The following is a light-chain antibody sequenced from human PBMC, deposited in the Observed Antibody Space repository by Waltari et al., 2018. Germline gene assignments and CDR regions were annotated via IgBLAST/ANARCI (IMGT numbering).Light chain of an antibody. CDR3: SSYTTNKTPV. Sequence: QPPLPQPASVSGSPGQSITLSCTGSSSALGGYSYVSWYQQHPGKAPKLIIYDVTKRPSGISSRFSGSKSGNTASLTISGLQAEDEADYYCSSYTTNKTPVIGGGTKVTVL. CDR1: SSALGGYSY. V-gene: IGLV2-14*03. CDR2: DVT. J-gene: IGLJ2*01.